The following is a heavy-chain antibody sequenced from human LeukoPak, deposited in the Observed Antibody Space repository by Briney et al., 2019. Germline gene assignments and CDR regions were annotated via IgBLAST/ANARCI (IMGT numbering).Heavy chain of an antibody. CDR3: ARTHAMNSYDPSGYLDY. CDR1: NYTFINFG. CDR2: ISPGTGKT. Sequence: ASVTVSYKTSNYTFINFGISWVRQAPGQGLEGVGWISPGTGKTNFVRKFQGRVTLTTYTSTTTAHMELRSLTSDDTAVYYCARTHAMNSYDPSGYLDYWGQGTLVTVSS. D-gene: IGHD3-22*01. V-gene: IGHV1-18*04. J-gene: IGHJ4*02.